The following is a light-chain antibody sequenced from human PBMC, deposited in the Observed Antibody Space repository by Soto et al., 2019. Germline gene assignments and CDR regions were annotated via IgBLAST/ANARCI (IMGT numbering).Light chain of an antibody. CDR1: QSISTE. J-gene: IGKJ2*01. CDR3: QQGHNWPLT. CDR2: SAS. Sequence: EIVMTQSPATLSVSPGERATLSCRASQSISTEFARYQQKPGQPPRLLIYSASTRATGVPARFTGNGSGSEFTLTISGLQSEDFAVYYCQQGHNWPLTFGQGTRLEI. V-gene: IGKV3-15*01.